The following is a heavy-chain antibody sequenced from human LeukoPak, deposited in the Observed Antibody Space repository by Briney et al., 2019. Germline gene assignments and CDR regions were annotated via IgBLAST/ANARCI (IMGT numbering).Heavy chain of an antibody. CDR3: ARDCSGGSCYGQRFDP. CDR1: RGTFSSYA. V-gene: IGHV1-69*04. Sequence: SVKVSCKASRGTFSSYAISWVRQAPGQGLEWMGRIIPILGIANYAQKFQGRVTITADKSTSTAYMELSSLRSEDTAVYYCARDCSGGSCYGQRFDPWGQGTLVTVSS. D-gene: IGHD2-15*01. J-gene: IGHJ5*02. CDR2: IIPILGIA.